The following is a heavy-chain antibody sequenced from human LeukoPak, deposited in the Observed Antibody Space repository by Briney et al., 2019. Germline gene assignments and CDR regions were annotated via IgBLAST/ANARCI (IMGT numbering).Heavy chain of an antibody. CDR2: ISAISSSST. CDR3: ARVWFGESCMDV. CDR1: GFTFSSYS. Sequence: GGSLRLSCAASGFTFSSYSMNWVRQAPGKGLEWVSYISAISSSSTYYADSVKGRFTISRDNAKNSLYLQMNSLRAEDTAVYYCARVWFGESCMDVWGKGTTVTISS. V-gene: IGHV3-48*04. J-gene: IGHJ6*03. D-gene: IGHD3-10*01.